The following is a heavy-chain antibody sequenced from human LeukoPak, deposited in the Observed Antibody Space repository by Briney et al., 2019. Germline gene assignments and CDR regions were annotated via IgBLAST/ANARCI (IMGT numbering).Heavy chain of an antibody. CDR1: GFTFSSYS. D-gene: IGHD1-1*01. CDR2: ISSSSSYI. V-gene: IGHV3-21*01. J-gene: IGHJ6*02. Sequence: TGGSLRLSCAASGFTFSSYSMNWVRQAPGKGLEWVSSISSSSSYIYCADSVKGRFTISRDNAKNSLYLQMNSLRAEDTAVYYCARDLTGTRTGYYYYYGMDVWGQGTTVTVSS. CDR3: ARDLTGTRTGYYYYYGMDV.